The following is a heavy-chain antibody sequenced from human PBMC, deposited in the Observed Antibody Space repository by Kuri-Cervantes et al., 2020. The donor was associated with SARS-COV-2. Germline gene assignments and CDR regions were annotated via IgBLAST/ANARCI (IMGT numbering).Heavy chain of an antibody. CDR3: ARGGVVPADTVDY. D-gene: IGHD2-2*01. V-gene: IGHV1-2*02. J-gene: IGHJ4*02. Sequence: ASVQVSCKASGYTFTSYGISWVRQAPGQGLEWMGWINPNSGGKNYAQKFQGRVTMSRDTSISTAYIELSRLRSDDTAVYYCARGGVVPADTVDYWGQGNLVTVSS. CDR2: INPNSGGK. CDR1: GYTFTSYG.